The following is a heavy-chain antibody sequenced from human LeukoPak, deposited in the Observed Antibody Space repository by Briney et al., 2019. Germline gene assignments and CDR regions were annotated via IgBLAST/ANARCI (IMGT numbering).Heavy chain of an antibody. CDR1: GFTFSSYA. CDR2: ISGSGGST. D-gene: IGHD3-22*01. Sequence: PGGSLRLSCAASGFTFSSYAMSWVRQAPGKGLEWVSAISGSGGSTYYADSVKGRFTISRDNSKNTLYLQMNSLRAEGTAVYYCAKGDYYDSSGYHTFDYWGQGTLVTVSS. CDR3: AKGDYYDSSGYHTFDY. J-gene: IGHJ4*02. V-gene: IGHV3-23*01.